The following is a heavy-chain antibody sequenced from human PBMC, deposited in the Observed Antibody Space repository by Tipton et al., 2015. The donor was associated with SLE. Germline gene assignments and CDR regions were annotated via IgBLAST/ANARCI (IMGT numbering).Heavy chain of an antibody. CDR2: MYQTGTT. J-gene: IGHJ4*02. Sequence: TLSLTCTVSGYSISTGYYWGWIRQPPGKGLEWIGNMYQTGTTDYNPSLKSRVTISIDTSKNQFSLKLSAGTAAATAVYYCARQAYYSSGYADYWGQGTLVTVSS. CDR3: ARQAYYSSGYADY. D-gene: IGHD3-22*01. CDR1: GYSISTGYY. V-gene: IGHV4-38-2*02.